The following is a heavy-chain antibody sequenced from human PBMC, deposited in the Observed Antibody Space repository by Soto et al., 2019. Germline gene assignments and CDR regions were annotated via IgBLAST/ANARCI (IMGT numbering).Heavy chain of an antibody. J-gene: IGHJ4*02. CDR2: IFSNDEK. CDR3: ARKIAAAGIYYFDY. CDR1: GFSLSNARMG. D-gene: IGHD6-13*01. Sequence: SGPTLVNPTETLTLTCTVSGFSLSNARMGVSWIRQPPGKALEWLAHIFSNDEKSYSTSLKSRLTISKDTSKSQVVLTMTNMDPVDTATYYCARKIAAAGIYYFDYWGQGTLVTVSS. V-gene: IGHV2-26*01.